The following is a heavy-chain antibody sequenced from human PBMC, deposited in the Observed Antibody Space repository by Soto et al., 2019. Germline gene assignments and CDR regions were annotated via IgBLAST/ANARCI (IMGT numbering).Heavy chain of an antibody. CDR3: ARDESSSGYCYCGMDV. D-gene: IGHD6-13*01. V-gene: IGHV1-2*02. Sequence: ASVKVSCKASGYTFTGYYMHWVRQAPGQGLEWMGWINPNSGGTNYAQKFQGRVTMTRDTSISTAYMELSRLRSDDTAVYYCARDESSSGYCYCGMDVWGQGTTVTVSS. CDR1: GYTFTGYY. CDR2: INPNSGGT. J-gene: IGHJ6*02.